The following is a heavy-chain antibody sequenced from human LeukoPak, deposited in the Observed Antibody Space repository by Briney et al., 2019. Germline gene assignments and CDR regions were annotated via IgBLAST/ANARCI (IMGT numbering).Heavy chain of an antibody. CDR2: IYSGGTT. D-gene: IGHD5-18*01. J-gene: IGHJ4*02. V-gene: IGHV3-53*04. CDR1: GFTVSTNC. CDR3: ARVDTVMAYYFDL. Sequence: GGSLRLSCAASGFTVSTNCMTWVRQAPGKGLEWFSSIYSGGTTYYADSVMGRFTISRHNSRNTLYLQMNSLRAEDTAVYYCARVDTVMAYYFDLWGQGTLVTVSS.